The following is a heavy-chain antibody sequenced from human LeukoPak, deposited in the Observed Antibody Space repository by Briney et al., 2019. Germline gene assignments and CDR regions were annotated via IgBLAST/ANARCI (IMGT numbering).Heavy chain of an antibody. Sequence: GGSLRLSCAVSGFIFSSFAMSWVRQAPGKGLEWVSGIDGDGGNTWNADSVKGRFTISRDNSKNTLYLQMNSLRVEDTAVYYCAQDYGRDGEGTMFDYWGQGILVTASS. CDR3: AQDYGRDGEGTMFDY. D-gene: IGHD3-10*01. J-gene: IGHJ4*02. V-gene: IGHV3-23*01. CDR2: IDGDGGNT. CDR1: GFIFSSFA.